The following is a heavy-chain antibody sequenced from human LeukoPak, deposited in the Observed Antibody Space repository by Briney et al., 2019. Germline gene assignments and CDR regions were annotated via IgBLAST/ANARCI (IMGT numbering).Heavy chain of an antibody. CDR2: INHSGST. CDR1: GGSFSGYY. D-gene: IGHD3-22*01. V-gene: IGHV4-34*01. CDR3: ARDQTYYDSSGYSLYAFDI. Sequence: SETLSLTCAVYGGSFSGYYWSWIRQPPGKGLEWIGEINHSGSTNYNPSLKSRVTISVDTSKNQFSLKLSSVTAADTAVYYCARDQTYYDSSGYSLYAFDIWGQGTMVTVSS. J-gene: IGHJ3*02.